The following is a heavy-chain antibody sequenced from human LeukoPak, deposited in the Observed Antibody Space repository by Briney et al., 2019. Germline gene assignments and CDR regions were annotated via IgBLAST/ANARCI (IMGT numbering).Heavy chain of an antibody. D-gene: IGHD3-16*01. CDR2: ISGSGSTI. V-gene: IGHV3-11*04. CDR1: GFTFGDYS. Sequence: GGSLRLSCAASGFTFGDYSMNWIRQAPGKGLEWVSYISGSGSTIYYADSVKGRFTISRDNAKNSLYLQMNSLRAEDTAVYYCARENYDYVWGSHVDYCGQGALVTVSS. CDR3: ARENYDYVWGSHVDY. J-gene: IGHJ4*02.